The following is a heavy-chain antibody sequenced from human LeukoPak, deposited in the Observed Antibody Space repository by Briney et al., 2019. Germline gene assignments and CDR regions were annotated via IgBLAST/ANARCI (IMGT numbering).Heavy chain of an antibody. J-gene: IGHJ1*01. Sequence: GGSHTLPCAASGFTFSTYSMIWVRQAPGKGLEWVSYISSSSSTIYYADSVKGRFTISRDNAKNSLYLHMNSLRDEDTAVYYCARDVGPTVQPTPVDFWGQGTVDPVSS. D-gene: IGHD4-17*01. CDR2: ISSSSSTI. CDR1: GFTFSTYS. V-gene: IGHV3-48*02. CDR3: ARDVGPTVQPTPVDF.